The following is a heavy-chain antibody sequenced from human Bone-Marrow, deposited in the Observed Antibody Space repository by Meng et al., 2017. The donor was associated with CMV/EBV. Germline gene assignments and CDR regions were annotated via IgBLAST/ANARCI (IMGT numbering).Heavy chain of an antibody. CDR3: AREAYQLLFLAY. D-gene: IGHD2-2*01. J-gene: IGHJ4*02. Sequence: SQTLSLTCVVYGGSFSGYYWSWIRQPPGKGLEWIGEINHRGGTNYNSSLKSRVIISVDTSKNQFSLKLSSVTAADTAVYYCAREAYQLLFLAYWGQGTLVSVSS. CDR2: INHRGGT. V-gene: IGHV4-34*01. CDR1: GGSFSGYY.